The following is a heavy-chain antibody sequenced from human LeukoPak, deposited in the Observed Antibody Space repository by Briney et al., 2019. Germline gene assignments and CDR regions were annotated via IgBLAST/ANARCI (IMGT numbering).Heavy chain of an antibody. J-gene: IGHJ5*02. D-gene: IGHD1-26*01. CDR2: INPNSGGT. CDR3: ATGDFLSGSYYAFDP. CDR1: GYTFTGYY. V-gene: IGHV1-2*02. Sequence: ASVKVSCKASGYTFTGYYMHWVRQAPGQGLEWMGWINPNSGGTNYAQKFQGRVTMTRDTSISTAYMELSRQRSDDTAVYYCATGDFLSGSYYAFDPWGQGTLVTVSS.